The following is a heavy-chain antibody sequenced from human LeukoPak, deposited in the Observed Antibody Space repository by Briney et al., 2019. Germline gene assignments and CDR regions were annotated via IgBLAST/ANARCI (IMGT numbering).Heavy chain of an antibody. D-gene: IGHD2-15*01. J-gene: IGHJ5*02. CDR2: INPNSGGT. CDR1: GYTFTGYY. V-gene: IGHV1-2*02. Sequence: AASVKLSCKASGYTFTGYYMHWVRQAPGQGLVWMGWINPNSGGTNYAQKFRGRVTMTRDTSISTAYMELSRLRSDDTAVYYCARPNDGVYCSGGSCYTYNCFDPWGEGTLVTVSS. CDR3: ARPNDGVYCSGGSCYTYNCFDP.